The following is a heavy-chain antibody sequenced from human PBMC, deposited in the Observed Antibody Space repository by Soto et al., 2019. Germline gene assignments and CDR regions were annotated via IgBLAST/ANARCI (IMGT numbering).Heavy chain of an antibody. CDR2: INPNSGGT. J-gene: IGHJ6*03. CDR3: ARRPPIDGELPLQTSYYYMDV. D-gene: IGHD1-26*01. CDR1: GYTFTGYY. V-gene: IGHV1-2*04. Sequence: QVQLVQSGAELKKPGASVKVSFNASGYTFTGYYMHWVQQAPGQGLEWMGWINPNSGGTDYAKKFQGWGTMTRDTSSSPAYMERGMLGSDDTAEYYCARRPPIDGELPLQTSYYYMDVEGIRSSVTGSS.